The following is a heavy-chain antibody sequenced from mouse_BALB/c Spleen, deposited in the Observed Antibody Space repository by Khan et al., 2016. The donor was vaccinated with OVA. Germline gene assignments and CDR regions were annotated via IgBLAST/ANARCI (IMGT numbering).Heavy chain of an antibody. D-gene: IGHD4-1*01. J-gene: IGHJ3*01. CDR1: GFTFSSYG. V-gene: IGHV5-6*01. Sequence: EVELVESGGDLVKPGGSLKLSGAALGFTFSSYGMSWVGQTPDKRLEWVATISRDGSYTYYPNSVKGRFTISRDIVKNTLYLQMSSLKSEDTAMYYCASHLTGSFAYWGQGTLVTVSA. CDR2: ISRDGSYT. CDR3: ASHLTGSFAY.